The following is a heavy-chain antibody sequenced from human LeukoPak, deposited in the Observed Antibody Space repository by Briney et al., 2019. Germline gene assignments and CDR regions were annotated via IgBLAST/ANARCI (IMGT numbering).Heavy chain of an antibody. D-gene: IGHD3-10*01. CDR3: ARRVGRWFGERAYYYNYMDV. CDR1: GGSISSNYY. J-gene: IGHJ6*03. V-gene: IGHV4-39*07. Sequence: SETLSLTCTVSGGSISSNYYWGWIRPPPGKGLEWIGNIYYSGSTYYSPSLKSRVTISVDTSKNQFSLRLSSVTAADTAVYYCARRVGRWFGERAYYYNYMDVWGKGTTVTISS. CDR2: IYYSGST.